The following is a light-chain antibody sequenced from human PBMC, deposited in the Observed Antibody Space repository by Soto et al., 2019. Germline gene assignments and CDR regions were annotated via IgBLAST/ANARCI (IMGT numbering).Light chain of an antibody. V-gene: IGKV1-27*01. CDR3: QKYSSVPV. J-gene: IGKJ3*01. CDR2: AAS. Sequence: DIQMTQSPTSLSASVGDRVTITHRARQGIRNFVAWYQQKPGKAPKHLIYAASTLQSGVPSRFSGSGSGTDFTLTISSLQPEDVATYSCQKYSSVPVFGPGTKVEIK. CDR1: QGIRNF.